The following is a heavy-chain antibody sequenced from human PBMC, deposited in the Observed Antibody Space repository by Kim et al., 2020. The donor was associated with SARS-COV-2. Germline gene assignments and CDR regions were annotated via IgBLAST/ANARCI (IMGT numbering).Heavy chain of an antibody. D-gene: IGHD3-16*01. J-gene: IGHJ6*02. Sequence: GGSLRLSCAASGFTFSSYGMHWVRKAPGKGLEWVAVIWYDGSNKYYADSVKGRFTISSDNSKNTLYLQMNSLISDYKTLSSFSLALPVFLVSVLDVLCPG. CDR1: GFTFSSYG. CDR3: SLALPVFLVSVLDV. CDR2: IWYDGSNK. V-gene: IGHV3-33*01.